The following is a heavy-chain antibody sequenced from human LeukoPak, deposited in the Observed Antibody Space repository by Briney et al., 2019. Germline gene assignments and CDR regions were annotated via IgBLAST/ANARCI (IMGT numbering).Heavy chain of an antibody. J-gene: IGHJ6*02. D-gene: IGHD2-8*01. CDR1: GYTFTGYY. V-gene: IGHV1-2*06. Sequence: VASVEVSCKASGYTFTGYYMHWVRQAPGQGLEWMGRINPNSGGTNYAQKFQGRATMTRDTSISTAYMELSRLRSDDTAVYYCASDAGFPFVLYGMDVWGQGTTVTVSS. CDR2: INPNSGGT. CDR3: ASDAGFPFVLYGMDV.